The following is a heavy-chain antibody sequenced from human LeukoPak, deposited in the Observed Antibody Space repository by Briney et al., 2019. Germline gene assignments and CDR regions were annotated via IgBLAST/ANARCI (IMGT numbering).Heavy chain of an antibody. J-gene: IGHJ4*02. D-gene: IGHD3-3*01. CDR2: IYYSGST. CDR1: GGSISSHY. V-gene: IGHV4-59*11. Sequence: PSETLSLTCTVSGGSISSHYWSWIRQPPGKGLEWIGYIYYSGSTNYNPSLKSRVTISVDTSKNQFSLKLSPVTAADTAVYYCARAITIFGGDYFDYWGQGTLVTVSS. CDR3: ARAITIFGGDYFDY.